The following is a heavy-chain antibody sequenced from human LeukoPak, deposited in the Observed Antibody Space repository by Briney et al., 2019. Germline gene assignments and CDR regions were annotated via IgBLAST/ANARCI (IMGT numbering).Heavy chain of an antibody. Sequence: ASVKVSCKASGYTFTGYYMHWVRQAPGQGLEWMGWINPNSGGTNYAQKFQGRVTMTRDTSISTAYMELSRLRSDDTAVYYCARRAGGSGFNWFDPWGQGTLVTVSS. CDR3: ARRAGGSGFNWFDP. CDR1: GYTFTGYY. D-gene: IGHD3-10*01. V-gene: IGHV1-2*02. J-gene: IGHJ5*02. CDR2: INPNSGGT.